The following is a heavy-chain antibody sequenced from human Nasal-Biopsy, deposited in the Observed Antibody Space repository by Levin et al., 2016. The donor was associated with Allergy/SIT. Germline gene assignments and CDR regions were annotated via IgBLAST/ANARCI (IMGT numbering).Heavy chain of an antibody. V-gene: IGHV3-23*01. CDR3: AKRATEYSNYEFDY. Sequence: GESLKISCAASGFTFSSYAMSWVRQAPGKGLEWVSAISGSGGSTYYADSVKGRFTISRDNSKNTLYLQMNSLRAEDTAVYYCAKRATEYSNYEFDYWGQGTLVTVSS. CDR1: GFTFSSYA. J-gene: IGHJ4*02. D-gene: IGHD4-11*01. CDR2: ISGSGGST.